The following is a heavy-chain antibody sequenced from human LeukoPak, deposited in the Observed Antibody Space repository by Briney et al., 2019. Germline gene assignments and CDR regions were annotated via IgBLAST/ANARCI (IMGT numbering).Heavy chain of an antibody. CDR1: GGSISSGSYS. V-gene: IGHV4-30-2*01. CDR3: ARFSPRAMGNYLDF. Sequence: PSETLSLTCAVSGGSISSGSYSWSWIRQPPGKGLEWIGYIYRRGSTYYNPSLKSRVILSLDKSANQISLNLSSVTAADTAVYYCARFSPRAMGNYLDFWGQGTLVTVSP. CDR2: IYRRGST. D-gene: IGHD7-27*01. J-gene: IGHJ4*02.